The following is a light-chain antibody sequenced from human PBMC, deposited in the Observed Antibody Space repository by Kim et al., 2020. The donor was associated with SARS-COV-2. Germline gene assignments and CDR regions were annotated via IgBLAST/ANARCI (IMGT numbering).Light chain of an antibody. CDR2: GKN. CDR3: KSRDSSGNLLV. J-gene: IGLJ2*01. Sequence: ALGQTVRIPCQGDSLRTYYASWYQQKPGQAPVLVIYGKNNRPSGIPDRFSGSSSGNTASLTITGAQAEDEADYYCKSRDSSGNLLVFGGGTQLTVL. V-gene: IGLV3-19*01. CDR1: SLRTYY.